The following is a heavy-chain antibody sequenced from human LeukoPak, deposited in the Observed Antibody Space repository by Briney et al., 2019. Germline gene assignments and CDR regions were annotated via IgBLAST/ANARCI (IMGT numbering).Heavy chain of an antibody. CDR3: ARDSPDIVATPLSY. J-gene: IGHJ4*02. Sequence: ASVKVSCKASGGTFSSYAISWVRQAPGQGLEWMGGIIPIFGTANYAQKFQGRVTITADESTSTAYMELSSLRSEDTAVYYCARDSPDIVATPLSYWGQGTLVTVSS. V-gene: IGHV1-69*01. CDR2: IIPIFGTA. D-gene: IGHD5-12*01. CDR1: GGTFSSYA.